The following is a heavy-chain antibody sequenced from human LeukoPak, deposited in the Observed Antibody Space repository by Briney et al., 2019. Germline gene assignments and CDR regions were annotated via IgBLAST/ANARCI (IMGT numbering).Heavy chain of an antibody. J-gene: IGHJ2*01. CDR1: GFTFSSYA. Sequence: GGSLRLSCAASGFTFSSYAMSWVRQAPGKGLEWVSAISGSGGNTYYADSVKGRFTISRDNSKNTLYLQMNSLRAEDTAVYYCARDPLTVVPAAEWYFDLWGRGTLVTVSS. CDR2: ISGSGGNT. CDR3: ARDPLTVVPAAEWYFDL. D-gene: IGHD2-2*01. V-gene: IGHV3-23*01.